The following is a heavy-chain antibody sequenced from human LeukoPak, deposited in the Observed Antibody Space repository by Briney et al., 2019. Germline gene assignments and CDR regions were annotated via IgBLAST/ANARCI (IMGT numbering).Heavy chain of an antibody. D-gene: IGHD6-13*01. J-gene: IGHJ3*02. V-gene: IGHV5-51*01. Sequence: NLGESLKISCKGSGYSFTSYWIGCMRQMPGKALEWLGIIYPGDSDTRYSPSFQGQVTISADKSISTAYLQWSSLKASDTAMYYCARENIAAADAFDIWGQGTMVTVSS. CDR2: IYPGDSDT. CDR3: ARENIAAADAFDI. CDR1: GYSFTSYW.